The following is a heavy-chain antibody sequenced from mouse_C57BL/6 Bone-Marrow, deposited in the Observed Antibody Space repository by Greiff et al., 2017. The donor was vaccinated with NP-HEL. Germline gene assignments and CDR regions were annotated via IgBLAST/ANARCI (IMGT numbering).Heavy chain of an antibody. CDR1: GFTFSSYA. Sequence: EVKLVESGEGLVKPGGSLKLSCAASGFTFSSYAMSWVRQTPEKRLEWVAYISSGGDYIYYADTVKGRFTISRDNARNTLYLQMSSLKSEDTAMYYCTRDHYSNYLFAYWGQGTLVTVSA. CDR2: ISSGGDYI. V-gene: IGHV5-9-1*02. CDR3: TRDHYSNYLFAY. D-gene: IGHD2-5*01. J-gene: IGHJ3*01.